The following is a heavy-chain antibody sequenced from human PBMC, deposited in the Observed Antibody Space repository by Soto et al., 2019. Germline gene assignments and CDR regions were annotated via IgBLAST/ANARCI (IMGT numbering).Heavy chain of an antibody. CDR2: ISYDGSNK. CDR1: GFTFSSYG. D-gene: IGHD1-26*01. Sequence: GGSLRLSCAASGFTFSSYGMHWVRQAPGKGLEWVAVISYDGSNKYYADSVKGRFTISRDNSKNTLYLQMNSLRAEDTAVYYCAIYDSGRYSETGYWGQETLLTVSS. V-gene: IGHV3-30*03. CDR3: AIYDSGRYSETGY. J-gene: IGHJ4*02.